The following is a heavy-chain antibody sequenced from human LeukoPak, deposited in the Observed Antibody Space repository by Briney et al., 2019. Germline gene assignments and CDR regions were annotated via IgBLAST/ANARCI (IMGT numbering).Heavy chain of an antibody. J-gene: IGHJ1*01. V-gene: IGHV3-7*02. CDR2: IKEDGSEK. CDR3: ARYDYYDSSGYKIAEYFQH. CDR1: GFTFSSHW. Sequence: GGSLRLSCAASGFTFSSHWMNWVRQAPGKGLEWVANIKEDGSEKYYVDSVKGRFTISRDNAKNTLYLQMNSLRAEDTAVYYCARYDYYDSSGYKIAEYFQHWGQGTLVTVSS. D-gene: IGHD3-22*01.